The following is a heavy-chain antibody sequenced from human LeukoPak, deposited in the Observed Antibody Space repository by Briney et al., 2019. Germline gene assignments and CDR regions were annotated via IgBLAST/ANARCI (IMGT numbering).Heavy chain of an antibody. CDR2: IYYSGST. CDR1: GGSISSSSYY. Sequence: PSETLSLTCTVSGGSISSSSYYWGWIRQPPGKGLEWIGSIYYSGSTYYNPSLKSRVTISVDTSKNQFSLKLSSVTAADTAVYYCARAGGGDGYTLGYWGQGTLVTVSS. CDR3: ARAGGGDGYTLGY. V-gene: IGHV4-39*07. J-gene: IGHJ4*02. D-gene: IGHD5-24*01.